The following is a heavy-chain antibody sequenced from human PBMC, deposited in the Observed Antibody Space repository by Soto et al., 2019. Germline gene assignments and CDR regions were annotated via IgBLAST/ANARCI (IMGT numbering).Heavy chain of an antibody. V-gene: IGHV5-51*01. CDR3: ARRPLYCSGGSCYFDVNDAFDI. CDR1: GYSFTSYW. CDR2: IYPGDSDT. J-gene: IGHJ3*02. Sequence: PGESLKISCKGSGYSFTSYWIGWVRQMPGKGLEWMGIIYPGDSDTRYSPSFQGQVTISADKSISTAYLQWSSLKASDTAMYYRARRPLYCSGGSCYFDVNDAFDIWGQGTMVTVSS. D-gene: IGHD2-15*01.